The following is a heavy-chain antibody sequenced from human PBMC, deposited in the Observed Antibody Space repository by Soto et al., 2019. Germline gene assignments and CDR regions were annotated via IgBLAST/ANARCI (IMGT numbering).Heavy chain of an antibody. CDR3: ARDGAYGGNFGF. V-gene: IGHV1-3*05. D-gene: IGHD4-17*01. CDR2: INTGNGNT. Sequence: QVQLVQSGAEEKMPGASVKVSCKASGYTFTSYAMHWVRQAPGQRLEWMGWINTGNGNTKYSQKFQGRVTITRDTSASTAYMELSSLRSEDTAVYYCARDGAYGGNFGFWGQGTMVTVSS. CDR1: GYTFTSYA. J-gene: IGHJ3*01.